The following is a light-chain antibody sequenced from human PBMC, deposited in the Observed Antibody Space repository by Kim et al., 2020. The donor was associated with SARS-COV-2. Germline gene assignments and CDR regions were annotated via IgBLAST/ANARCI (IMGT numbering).Light chain of an antibody. CDR1: NIESKS. J-gene: IGLJ2*01. V-gene: IGLV3-21*03. CDR3: QVWDSSSDHVV. Sequence: SYELTQPPSVSVAPGKTARITCGGNNIESKSVHWYQQKPGQAPVLVVYDDSGRPSGIPERFSGSNSGNTATLTISRVEAGDEADYYCQVWDSSSDHVVFGGGTQLTVL. CDR2: DDS.